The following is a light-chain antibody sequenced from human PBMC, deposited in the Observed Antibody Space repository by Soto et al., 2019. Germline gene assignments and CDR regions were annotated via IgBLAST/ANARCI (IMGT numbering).Light chain of an antibody. CDR1: QAIRND. J-gene: IGKJ2*01. CDR2: AAS. V-gene: IGKV1-6*01. CDR3: LQGYNYPYT. Sequence: AIQMTQSPSSLSASVGDRVTITCRASQAIRNDLGWYQQKPGKAPNLLIYAASSLQSGVPSRFSRSGSGTDFTLTISSLQPEDFATYYCLQGYNYPYTFGQGTKLEIK.